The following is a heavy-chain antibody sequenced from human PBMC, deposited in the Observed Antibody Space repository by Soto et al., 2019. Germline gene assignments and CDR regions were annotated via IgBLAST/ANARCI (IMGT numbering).Heavy chain of an antibody. J-gene: IGHJ6*02. D-gene: IGHD2-2*02. V-gene: IGHV1-69*06. CDR3: EGHPIVVVRAAISSGYYYYGMDV. Sequence: QVQLVQSGAEVKKPGSSVKVSCKASGGTFSSYAISWVRQAPGQGLEWMGGIIPIFGTANYAQKFQGRVTITADKSTSTAYMEMSSLRSEDTAVYYCEGHPIVVVRAAISSGYYYYGMDVWGQGSTVTVSS. CDR2: IIPIFGTA. CDR1: GGTFSSYA.